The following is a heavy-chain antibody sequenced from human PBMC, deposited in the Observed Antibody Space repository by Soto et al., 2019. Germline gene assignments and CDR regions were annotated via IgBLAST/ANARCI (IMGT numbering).Heavy chain of an antibody. CDR3: ARIPVDTYMINWFDP. CDR2: IYYSGST. J-gene: IGHJ5*02. D-gene: IGHD5-18*01. Sequence: SETLSLTCTVSGGSVSSGDYYWSWIRQPPGKGLEWIGYIYYSGSTNYNPSLKSRVSISLDTSKNQFSLRLTSVTAADTAVYYCARIPVDTYMINWFDPWGQGTLVTVSS. CDR1: GGSVSSGDYY. V-gene: IGHV4-61*08.